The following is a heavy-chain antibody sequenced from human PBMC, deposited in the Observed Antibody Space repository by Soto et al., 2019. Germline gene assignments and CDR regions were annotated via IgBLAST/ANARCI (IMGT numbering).Heavy chain of an antibody. V-gene: IGHV3-48*03. CDR2: ISSIGTTI. CDR3: ARAESYYDFWSGTQKRDYAMDV. Sequence: GGSLRLSCAASGFTFSSDEMNWVRQAPGKGLEWISYISSIGTTIYYADSVKGRFTISRDNAKTSVYLHMNSLRGEDTAVYYCARAESYYDFWSGTQKRDYAMDVWGQGTTVTVSS. CDR1: GFTFSSDE. J-gene: IGHJ6*02. D-gene: IGHD3-3*01.